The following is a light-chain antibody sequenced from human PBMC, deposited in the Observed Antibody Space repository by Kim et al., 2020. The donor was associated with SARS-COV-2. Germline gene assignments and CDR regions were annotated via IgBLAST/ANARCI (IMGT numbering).Light chain of an antibody. Sequence: SSELTQYPAVSVALGQTVRITCQGDSLRSYYATWYQQKPGQDPIVVIYGKNNRPSGIPDRFSGSSSVDTASLTITGTQTGDEADYYCNSRGSNDNVLFGGGTQLTVL. CDR2: GKN. J-gene: IGLJ2*01. V-gene: IGLV3-19*01. CDR3: NSRGSNDNVL. CDR1: SLRSYY.